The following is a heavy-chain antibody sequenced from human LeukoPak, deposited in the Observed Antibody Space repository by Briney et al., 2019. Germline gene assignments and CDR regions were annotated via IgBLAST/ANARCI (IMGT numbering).Heavy chain of an antibody. Sequence: GGSLRLSCAASGFTFSSYWMSWVRQAPGKGLEWVANIKQDGSEKYYVDSVKGRFTISRDNAKNSLYLQMNSLRAEDTAVYYCARSYDFWSGWGVDYWGQGTLVTVSS. CDR3: ARSYDFWSGWGVDY. CDR1: GFTFSSYW. V-gene: IGHV3-7*01. D-gene: IGHD3-3*01. CDR2: IKQDGSEK. J-gene: IGHJ4*02.